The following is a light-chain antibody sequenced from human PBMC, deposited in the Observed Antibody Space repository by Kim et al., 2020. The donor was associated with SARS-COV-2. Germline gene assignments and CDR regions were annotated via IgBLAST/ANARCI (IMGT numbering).Light chain of an antibody. J-gene: IGKJ5*01. V-gene: IGKV3-15*01. Sequence: SPRYRATPACTASQSVRSDLAWYHQNPGQGPRLLIYGASTRAPGIPARFSGSGSGTEFTLTISSLQSEDFAVYYCQQYNNWPPITFGQGTRLEIK. CDR2: GAS. CDR3: QQYNNWPPIT. CDR1: QSVRSD.